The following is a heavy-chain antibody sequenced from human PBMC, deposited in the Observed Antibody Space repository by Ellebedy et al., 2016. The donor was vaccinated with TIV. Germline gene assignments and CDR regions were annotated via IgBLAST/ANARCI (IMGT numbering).Heavy chain of an antibody. CDR3: AKDRSRRSGLGIFSFDY. CDR1: GFTFSSHW. Sequence: PGGSLRLSCAASGFTFSSHWMHWVRQGPGKGLVWVSRINNDGNITIYADSVKGRFAISRDNAKNSLYLQMDSLRAEDTALYYCAKDRSRRSGLGIFSFDYWGQGTLVTVSS. D-gene: IGHD5-12*01. J-gene: IGHJ4*02. CDR2: INNDGNIT. V-gene: IGHV3-74*01.